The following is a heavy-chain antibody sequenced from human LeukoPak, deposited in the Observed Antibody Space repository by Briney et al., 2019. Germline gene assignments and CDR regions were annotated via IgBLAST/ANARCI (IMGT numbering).Heavy chain of an antibody. J-gene: IGHJ4*02. CDR3: ASISSSRHVDY. V-gene: IGHV4-59*01. CDR1: GGSISSYY. Sequence: SETLSLTCTVSGGSISSYYWSWIRQPPGKGLEWIEYIYYSGSTNYNPSLKSRVTISVDTSKNQFSLKLSSVTAADTAVYYCASISSSRHVDYWGQGTLVTVSS. CDR2: IYYSGST. D-gene: IGHD6-13*01.